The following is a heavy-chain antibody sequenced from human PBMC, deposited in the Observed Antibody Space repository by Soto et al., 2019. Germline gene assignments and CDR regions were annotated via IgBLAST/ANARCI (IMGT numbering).Heavy chain of an antibody. D-gene: IGHD5-12*01. Sequence: GGSLSLSCAASGFTFSSYSMNWVRQAPGKGLEWVSSISSSSSYIYYADSVKGRFTISRDNAKNSLYLQMNSLRAEDTAVYYCARDRWMAGMDVWGQGTAVTVSS. J-gene: IGHJ6*02. V-gene: IGHV3-21*01. CDR1: GFTFSSYS. CDR2: ISSSSSYI. CDR3: ARDRWMAGMDV.